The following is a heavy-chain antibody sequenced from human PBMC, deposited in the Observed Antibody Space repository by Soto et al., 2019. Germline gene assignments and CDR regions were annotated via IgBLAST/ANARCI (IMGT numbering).Heavy chain of an antibody. CDR3: ARAHSSRYTSEF. J-gene: IGHJ4*02. Sequence: SETLSLTCTVSGASISSGGYYWSWIRQHPGKGLEWIGYIYYSGTTYYNPSLKSRLTISLDTSRNQFSLELNSVSAADTAVYYCARAHSSRYTSEFWCQGILLTVFS. D-gene: IGHD3-16*02. CDR1: GASISSGGYY. CDR2: IYYSGTT. V-gene: IGHV4-31*03.